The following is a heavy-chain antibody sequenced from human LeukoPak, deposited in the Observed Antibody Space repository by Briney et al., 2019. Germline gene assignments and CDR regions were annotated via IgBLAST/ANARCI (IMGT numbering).Heavy chain of an antibody. D-gene: IGHD6-19*01. CDR2: IYYSGST. CDR3: AREGGYSSGWPFDY. V-gene: IGHV4-59*01. Sequence: SETLSLTCTVSGGSISSYYWSLIRQPPGKGLEWIGYIYYSGSTNYNPSLKSRVTISVDTSKNQFSLKLSSVTAADTAVYYCAREGGYSSGWPFDYWGQGTLVTVSS. CDR1: GGSISSYY. J-gene: IGHJ4*02.